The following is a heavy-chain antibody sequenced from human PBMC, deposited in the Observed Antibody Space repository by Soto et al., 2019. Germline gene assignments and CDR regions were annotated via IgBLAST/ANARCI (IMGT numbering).Heavy chain of an antibody. CDR3: AKEMIASTVADFFDY. CDR2: ITASGVTT. D-gene: IGHD6-19*01. V-gene: IGHV3-23*01. Sequence: EVQLLESGGAWVQPGGSLSLSCAASGLTFSNYAMTWVRQAPGKGLEWVSTITASGVTTYYADSVKGRFTISRDNSKNTLYLQMPHLRADDTALYYCAKEMIASTVADFFDYLGQGTLVTVSS. CDR1: GLTFSNYA. J-gene: IGHJ4*02.